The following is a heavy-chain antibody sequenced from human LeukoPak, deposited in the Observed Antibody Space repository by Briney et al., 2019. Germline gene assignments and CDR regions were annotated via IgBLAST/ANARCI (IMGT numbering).Heavy chain of an antibody. V-gene: IGHV3-48*01. Sequence: GGSLRLSCAASGFTFSNYGLNWVRQAPGKGLEWLSFISRDGTATHYADCVKGRFTISRDNAKNSLYLQMNSLRAEDTAVYYCATDPVGDYDFDFWGQGTLVTVSS. CDR3: ATDPVGDYDFDF. CDR1: GFTFSNYG. D-gene: IGHD4-17*01. J-gene: IGHJ4*02. CDR2: ISRDGTAT.